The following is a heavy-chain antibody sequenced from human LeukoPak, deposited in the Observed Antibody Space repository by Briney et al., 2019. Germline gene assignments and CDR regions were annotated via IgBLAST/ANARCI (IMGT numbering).Heavy chain of an antibody. Sequence: GGSLRLSCVVSGFTSEFTFRDFEMYWVRQAPGKGLEWVSYISSSGGTKYYADSVKGRFTISRDNAKKSLFLQMNSLSAEDTAVYYCATMTVASAFDYWGQGSLATVSS. CDR2: ISSSGGTK. V-gene: IGHV3-48*03. CDR3: ATMTVASAFDY. J-gene: IGHJ4*02. D-gene: IGHD6-19*01. CDR1: GFTSEFTFRDFE.